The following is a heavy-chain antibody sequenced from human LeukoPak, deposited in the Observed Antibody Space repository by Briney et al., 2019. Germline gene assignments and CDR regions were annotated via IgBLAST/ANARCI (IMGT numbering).Heavy chain of an antibody. CDR1: GGSISSGGYS. CDR2: IYYSGST. V-gene: IGHV4-30-4*07. CDR3: ASGTDRGAFDI. D-gene: IGHD1-14*01. J-gene: IGHJ3*02. Sequence: SQTLSLTCAVSGGSISSGGYSWSWIRQPPGKGLEWIGYIYYSGSTYYNPSLKSRVTISVDTSKNQFSLKLSSVTAADTAVYYCASGTDRGAFDIWGQGTMVTVSS.